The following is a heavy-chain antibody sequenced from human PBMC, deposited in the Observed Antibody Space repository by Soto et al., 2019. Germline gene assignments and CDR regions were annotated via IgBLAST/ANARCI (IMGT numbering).Heavy chain of an antibody. CDR3: AIDVFPQVWLAEWDY. Sequence: EVQLLESGGGLVQPGGSLRLSCAASGFTFSSYAMSWVRQAPGKGLEWVSAVSGSGGSTYYADSVKGRFTISRDNSKNTLYLQMNSLRAEDTAVYYCAIDVFPQVWLAEWDYWGQGTLVTVSS. CDR1: GFTFSSYA. J-gene: IGHJ4*02. CDR2: VSGSGGST. D-gene: IGHD5-18*01. V-gene: IGHV3-23*01.